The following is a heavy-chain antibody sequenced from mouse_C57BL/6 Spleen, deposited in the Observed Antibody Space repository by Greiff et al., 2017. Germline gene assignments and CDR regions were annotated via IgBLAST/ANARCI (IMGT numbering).Heavy chain of an antibody. J-gene: IGHJ1*03. V-gene: IGHV5-17*01. CDR2: ISSGSSTI. CDR1: GFTFSDYG. CDR3: AREPTVVARYFDV. D-gene: IGHD1-1*01. Sequence: EVKLVESGGGLVKPGGSLKLSCAASGFTFSDYGMHWVRQAPEKGLEWVAYISSGSSTIYYADTVKGRFTISRDNAKNTLCLQMTSLRSEDTAMYYCAREPTVVARYFDVWGTGTTVTVSS.